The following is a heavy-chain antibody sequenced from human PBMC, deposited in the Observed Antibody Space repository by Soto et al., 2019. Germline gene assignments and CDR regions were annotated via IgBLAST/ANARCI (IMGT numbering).Heavy chain of an antibody. CDR3: ASHPGGYNSRIEY. CDR2: IIPIFGTP. CDR1: GGTSSSYA. J-gene: IGHJ4*02. Sequence: QVQLVQSGAEVKKPGSSVKVSCKASGGTSSSYAISWVRQAPGQGLEWRGGIIPIFGTPDYAQKFQGRVTITADESTSTAYMDLRSLRSEDTAVFYCASHPGGYNSRIEYWGQGTLVAVSS. V-gene: IGHV1-69*12. D-gene: IGHD1-1*01.